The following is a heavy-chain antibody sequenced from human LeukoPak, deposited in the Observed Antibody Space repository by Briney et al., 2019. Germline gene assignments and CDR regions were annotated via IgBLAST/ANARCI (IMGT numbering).Heavy chain of an antibody. CDR3: ARDMEAGWSVDY. CDR2: ISSSGSTI. D-gene: IGHD2-15*01. CDR1: GFTFSDYY. J-gene: IGHJ4*02. V-gene: IGHV3-11*04. Sequence: GGSLRLSCAASGFTFSDYYMGWIRQAPGKGLVWVSYISSSGSTIYYADSVKGRFTISRDNAKNSLYLQMNSLRAEDTAVYYCARDMEAGWSVDYWGQGTLVTVSS.